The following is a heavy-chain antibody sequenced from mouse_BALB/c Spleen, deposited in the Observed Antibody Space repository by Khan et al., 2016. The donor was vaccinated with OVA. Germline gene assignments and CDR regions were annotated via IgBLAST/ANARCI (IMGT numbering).Heavy chain of an antibody. D-gene: IGHD1-1*01. CDR2: INPHIGET. Sequence: VQLQQSGPELVRPGASVKISCKASGYSFTGYFMNWVMQSHGKSLAWIGRINPHIGETFYNQRFKDKATLTVDASSNTAHMELRSLASEDSAVYYCTRIYRSDFDYWGQGTTLTVSS. J-gene: IGHJ2*01. V-gene: IGHV1-20*02. CDR1: GYSFTGYF. CDR3: TRIYRSDFDY.